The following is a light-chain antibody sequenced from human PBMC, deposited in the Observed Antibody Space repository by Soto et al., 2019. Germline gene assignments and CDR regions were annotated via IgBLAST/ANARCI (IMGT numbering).Light chain of an antibody. J-gene: IGKJ4*01. CDR3: LQLNRYPLT. V-gene: IGKV1-9*01. CDR2: SAS. CDR1: QPISNY. Sequence: DIQLTQSPSFLSASVGDRVTITCRASQPISNYLAWYQQKPGKAPELLLYSASTLQSGVPSRFSGSGSWTEFSLTIRALQPEDFATYYCLQLNRYPLTFGGGTKVDI.